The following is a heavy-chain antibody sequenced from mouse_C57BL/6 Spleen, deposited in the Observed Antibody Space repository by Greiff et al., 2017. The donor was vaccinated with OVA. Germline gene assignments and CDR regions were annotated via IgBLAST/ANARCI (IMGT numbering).Heavy chain of an antibody. CDR2: IDPSDSET. Sequence: LQQPGAELVRPGSSVKLSCKASGYTFTSYWMHWVKQRPIQGLEWIGNIDPSDSETHYNQKFKDKATLTVDKSSSTAYMQLSSLTSEDSAVYDCARSQSAMDYWGQGTSVTVSS. V-gene: IGHV1-52*01. J-gene: IGHJ4*01. CDR3: ARSQSAMDY. CDR1: GYTFTSYW.